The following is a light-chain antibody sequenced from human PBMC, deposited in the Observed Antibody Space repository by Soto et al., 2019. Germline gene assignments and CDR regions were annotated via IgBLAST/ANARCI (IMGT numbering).Light chain of an antibody. J-gene: IGLJ1*01. CDR3: NSYVAGSNV. CDR2: EVS. Sequence: QSALTQPPSVSGAPGQRVTISCTGSSSNIGARYDVHWYQCLPGTAPKLIIYEVSKRPSGVPDRFSGSKSGSTASLTVSGLQTEDEADYYCNSYVAGSNVFGTGTKLTVL. V-gene: IGLV1-40*01. CDR1: SSNIGARYD.